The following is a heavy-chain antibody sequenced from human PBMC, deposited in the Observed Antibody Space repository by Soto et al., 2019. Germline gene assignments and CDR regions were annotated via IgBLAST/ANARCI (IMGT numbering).Heavy chain of an antibody. Sequence: EVQLVESGGVLVQPGGSLRLSCAASGFTFSIYSLNWVRQAPGKGLEWISYISHTGSTIYYADSVKGRFTVSRDNAKNSLYLQTNSLRAEDTAIYYCARGTSCSSDTCYDLGATKFDHWGQGTLVAVSS. J-gene: IGHJ4*02. CDR3: ARGTSCSSDTCYDLGATKFDH. CDR2: ISHTGSTI. D-gene: IGHD2-2*01. V-gene: IGHV3-48*01. CDR1: GFTFSIYS.